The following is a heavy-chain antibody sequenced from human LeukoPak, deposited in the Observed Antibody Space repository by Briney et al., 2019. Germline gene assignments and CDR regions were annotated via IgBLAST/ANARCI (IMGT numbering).Heavy chain of an antibody. D-gene: IGHD2-15*01. CDR2: INPNSGGT. Sequence: ASVKVSCKASGYTFTGYYMHWVRQAPGQGLEWMGWINPNSGGTNYAQKFQGRVTMTTDTSTSTAYMELRSLRSDDTAVYYCARVVEDIVVVVAATYWFDRWGQGTLVTVSS. V-gene: IGHV1-2*02. CDR1: GYTFTGYY. J-gene: IGHJ5*02. CDR3: ARVVEDIVVVVAATYWFDR.